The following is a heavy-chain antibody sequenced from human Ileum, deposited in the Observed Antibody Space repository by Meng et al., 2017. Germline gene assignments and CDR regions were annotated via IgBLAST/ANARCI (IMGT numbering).Heavy chain of an antibody. J-gene: IGHJ4*02. Sequence: GHLQGWGPGLVKPSGTLSLTCAVSGDSISSRDWWSWVRQPPGKGLEWIGEISQESGRTNYNPSLKSRVTISFDKSKNQFSLNLNSVTAADTAVYYCVRNEGYSLGDWGQGTLVTVSS. CDR2: ISQESGRT. CDR1: GDSISSRDW. V-gene: IGHV4-4*02. D-gene: IGHD2-21*01. CDR3: VRNEGYSLGD.